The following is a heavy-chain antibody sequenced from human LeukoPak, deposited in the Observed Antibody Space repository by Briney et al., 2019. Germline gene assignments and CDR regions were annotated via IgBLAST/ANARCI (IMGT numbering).Heavy chain of an antibody. CDR3: ARSGSYYVWYFDL. V-gene: IGHV3-74*01. Sequence: GGSLRLSCAASGFTFSSYWMHWVRQAPGKGLVWVSRINSDGSSTSYADSEKGRFTISRDNAKNTLYLQMNSLRAEDTAVYYCARSGSYYVWYFDLWGRGTLVTVSS. D-gene: IGHD1-26*01. CDR2: INSDGSST. CDR1: GFTFSSYW. J-gene: IGHJ2*01.